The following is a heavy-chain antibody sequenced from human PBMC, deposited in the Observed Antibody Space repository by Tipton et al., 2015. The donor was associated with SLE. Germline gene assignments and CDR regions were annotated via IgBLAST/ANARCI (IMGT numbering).Heavy chain of an antibody. V-gene: IGHV4-59*01. Sequence: TLSLTCTVSDGSISSYYWSWIRQPPGKGLEWIGYIYYSGSTNYNPSLKSRVTISVDTSKNQFSLKLSSVTAADTAVYYCARVPYYYYYYMDVWGKGTTVTVSS. J-gene: IGHJ6*03. CDR3: ARVPYYYYYYMDV. CDR1: DGSISSYY. CDR2: IYYSGST.